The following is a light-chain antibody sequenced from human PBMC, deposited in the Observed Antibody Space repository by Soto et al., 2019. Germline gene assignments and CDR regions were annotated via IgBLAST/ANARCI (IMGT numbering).Light chain of an antibody. CDR3: HQYGSSPRT. CDR2: GAS. Sequence: EIVLTQSPGTLSLSPGERATLSCRASHSVSSSYLAWYQQRPGQAPRLLIYGASNRATGIPDRFSGSGSGTDFTLTISRLEPEDFAVYYCHQYGSSPRTFGQGTKVEIK. J-gene: IGKJ1*01. V-gene: IGKV3-20*01. CDR1: HSVSSSY.